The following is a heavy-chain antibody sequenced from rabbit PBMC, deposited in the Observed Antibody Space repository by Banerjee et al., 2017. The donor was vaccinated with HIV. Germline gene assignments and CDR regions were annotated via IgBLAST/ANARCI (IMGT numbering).Heavy chain of an antibody. CDR2: IGTGSGNT. Sequence: QSLEESGGDLVKPGASLTLTCTASGFSFSDNYAMCWVRQAPGKGLEWIACIGTGSGNTYYASWAKGRFTISKTSSTTVTLQMTSLTAADTATYFCTRIEWAATTNFWGPGTLVTVS. D-gene: IGHD6-1*01. J-gene: IGHJ4*01. V-gene: IGHV1S40*01. CDR1: GFSFSDNYA. CDR3: TRIEWAATTNF.